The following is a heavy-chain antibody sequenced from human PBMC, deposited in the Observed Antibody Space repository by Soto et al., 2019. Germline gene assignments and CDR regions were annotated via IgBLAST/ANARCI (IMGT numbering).Heavy chain of an antibody. CDR1: GFSLSTSGMC. J-gene: IGHJ6*02. V-gene: IGHV2-70*20. Sequence: ASGPTLVNPTQTLTLTCTFSGFSLSTSGMCVSWVRQPPGKALEWLALIDWDDDKYYSTSLKTRLTISKDTSKNQVVLTMTNMDPVDTATYYCARNPRYYDFWSGQYYYYYGMDVWGQGTTVTVSS. CDR3: ARNPRYYDFWSGQYYYYYGMDV. D-gene: IGHD3-3*01. CDR2: IDWDDDK.